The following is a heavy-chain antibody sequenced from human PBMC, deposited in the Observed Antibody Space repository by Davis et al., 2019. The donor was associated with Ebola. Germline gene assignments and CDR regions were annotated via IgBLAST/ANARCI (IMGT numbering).Heavy chain of an antibody. D-gene: IGHD1-14*01. CDR3: ARGYGVGTDWFDP. CDR2: ISSDGGNI. CDR1: GFVFRNYV. Sequence: GGSLRLSCAASGFVFRNYVMSWVRQAPGKGLEWVAVISSDGGNIDYADSVRGRFTISRDNSKNTLYLQMNSLRIEDTAVYYCARGYGVGTDWFDPWGQGTLVTVSS. V-gene: IGHV3-30*03. J-gene: IGHJ5*02.